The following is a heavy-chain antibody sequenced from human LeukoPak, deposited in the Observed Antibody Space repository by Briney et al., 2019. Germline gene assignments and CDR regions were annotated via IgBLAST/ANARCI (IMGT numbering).Heavy chain of an antibody. CDR2: IIPIFGTA. V-gene: IGHV1-69*05. CDR1: GGTFSSYA. Sequence: GSSVKVSCTASGGTFSSYAISWVRQAPGQGLEWMGGIIPIFGTANYAQKFQGRVTITTDESTSAAYMELSSLRSEDTAVYYCAREWAPKPQGYCSGGSCFTPAWFDPWGQGTLVTVSS. D-gene: IGHD2-15*01. CDR3: AREWAPKPQGYCSGGSCFTPAWFDP. J-gene: IGHJ5*02.